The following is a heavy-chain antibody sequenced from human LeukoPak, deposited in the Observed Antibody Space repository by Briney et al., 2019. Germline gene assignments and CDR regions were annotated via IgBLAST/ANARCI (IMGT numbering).Heavy chain of an antibody. Sequence: GGSLRLSCAASGFTFNSYWMHWVRQAPGEGLVWVSRISSDGSTTSYADSVKGRFTISRDNAKNTLYLQMNSLRAEDTAIYYCVKSAGRNGGNWGQGTLVTVSS. D-gene: IGHD1-26*01. CDR1: GFTFNSYW. J-gene: IGHJ4*02. CDR3: VKSAGRNGGN. V-gene: IGHV3-74*01. CDR2: ISSDGSTT.